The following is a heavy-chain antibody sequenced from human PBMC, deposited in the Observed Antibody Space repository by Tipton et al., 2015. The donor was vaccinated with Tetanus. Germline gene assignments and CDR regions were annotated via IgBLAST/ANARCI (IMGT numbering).Heavy chain of an antibody. CDR1: GYTFTSYY. Sequence: QLVQSGAEVKKPGASVKVSCKASGYTFTSYYMHWVRQAPGQGLEWMGIINPSGGSTSYAQKFQGRVTMTRDTSTSTVCMELSSLRSEDTAVYYCARGGTSCSGGSCYPIYYGMDVWGQGTTVTVSS. CDR3: ARGGTSCSGGSCYPIYYGMDV. V-gene: IGHV1-46*01. J-gene: IGHJ6*02. CDR2: INPSGGST. D-gene: IGHD2-15*01.